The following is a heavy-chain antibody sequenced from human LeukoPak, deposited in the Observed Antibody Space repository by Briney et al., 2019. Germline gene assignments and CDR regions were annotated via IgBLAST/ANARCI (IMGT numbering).Heavy chain of an antibody. CDR1: GFSFITYG. CDR2: MSNDGSDK. V-gene: IGHV3-30*02. J-gene: IGHJ6*03. D-gene: IGHD1-26*01. CDR3: AKGLSGSYYYYMDV. Sequence: PGGSLRLSCAEFGFSFITYGMHWVRQAPGKGLEWVAFMSNDGSDKLYRDSVKDRFTISRDNSKNTLYLQMTRLRDDDTAVYFCAKGLSGSYYYYMDVWGKGTTVTVSS.